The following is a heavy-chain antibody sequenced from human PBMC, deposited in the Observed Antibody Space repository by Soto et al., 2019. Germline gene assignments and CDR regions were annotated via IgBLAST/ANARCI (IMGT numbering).Heavy chain of an antibody. D-gene: IGHD5-12*01. CDR3: ARDRSGYDLYPRENDY. Sequence: GGSLRLSCAASGFTFSSYWMSWVRQAPGKGLEWVANIKQDGSEKYYVDSVKGRFTISRDNAKNSLYLQMNSLRAEDTAVYYCARDRSGYDLYPRENDYWGQGTLVTVSS. J-gene: IGHJ4*02. CDR2: IKQDGSEK. V-gene: IGHV3-7*01. CDR1: GFTFSSYW.